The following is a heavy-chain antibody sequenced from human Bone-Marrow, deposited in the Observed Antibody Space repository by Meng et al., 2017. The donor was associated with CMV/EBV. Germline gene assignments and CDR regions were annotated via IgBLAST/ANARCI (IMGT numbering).Heavy chain of an antibody. Sequence: GESLKISCKGSGYSFNNYWIAWVRQMPGKGLEWMGIIYPGDSDPRYSPSFQGQVTISADKSISTSYLQWSSLQASDTAIYYCASPSSPAYHYGMDVWGQGTTVTVSS. CDR1: GYSFNNYW. CDR3: ASPSSPAYHYGMDV. D-gene: IGHD6-6*01. V-gene: IGHV5-51*01. CDR2: IYPGDSDP. J-gene: IGHJ6*02.